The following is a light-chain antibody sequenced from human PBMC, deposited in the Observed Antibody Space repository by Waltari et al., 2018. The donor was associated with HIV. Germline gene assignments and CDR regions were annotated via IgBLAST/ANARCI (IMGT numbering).Light chain of an antibody. CDR3: QQSYNTPRT. J-gene: IGKJ1*01. CDR1: QSISNY. V-gene: IGKV1-39*01. CDR2: GGS. Sequence: DIQMTQSPSSLSAFVRDSVTMTCRASQSISNYLNWYQQTPGKAPKLLMYGGSNLQSGVPSRFSGSGSGTDFTLTISSLQPEDFATYYCQQSYNTPRTFGQGTKVEIK.